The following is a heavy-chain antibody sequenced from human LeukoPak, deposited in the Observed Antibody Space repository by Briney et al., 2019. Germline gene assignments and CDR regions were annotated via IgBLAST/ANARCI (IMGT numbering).Heavy chain of an antibody. V-gene: IGHV3-23*01. Sequence: GSLRLSCAASGFTFSSYAMSWVRQAPGKGLEWVSAISGSGGSTYYADSVKGRFTISRDNSKNTLYLQMNSLRAEDTAVYYCAKVIQHWLLTTNWFDPWGQGTLVTVSS. J-gene: IGHJ5*02. CDR1: GFTFSSYA. CDR3: AKVIQHWLLTTNWFDP. D-gene: IGHD6-19*01. CDR2: ISGSGGST.